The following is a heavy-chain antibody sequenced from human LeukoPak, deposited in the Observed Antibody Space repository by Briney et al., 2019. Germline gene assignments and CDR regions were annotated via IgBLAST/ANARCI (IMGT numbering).Heavy chain of an antibody. CDR2: IKQDGSEK. CDR3: SNIRCGGGSCHYFDY. Sequence: GGSLRLSCAASGFTFSSHWMSWVRQAPGKGLDWVANIKQDGSEKYYVDSVKGRFTISRDNTKNSLYLQMNSLRAEDTAVYYCSNIRCGGGSCHYFDYWGRGTLVTVSS. D-gene: IGHD2-15*01. CDR1: GFTFSSHW. V-gene: IGHV3-7*03. J-gene: IGHJ4*02.